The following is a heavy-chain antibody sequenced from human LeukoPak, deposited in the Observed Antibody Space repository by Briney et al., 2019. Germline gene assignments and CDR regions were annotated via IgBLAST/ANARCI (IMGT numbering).Heavy chain of an antibody. CDR3: AKDEIGAVAGLLDY. Sequence: AGGSLRLSCAASGFTFSSYGVHWVRQAPGKGLEWVALIGYDGTNEYYADSMKGRFTISRDNSKNTLYLQMNSLRAEDTAVYYCAKDEIGAVAGLLDYWGQGILVTVSS. J-gene: IGHJ4*02. CDR2: IGYDGTNE. D-gene: IGHD6-19*01. V-gene: IGHV3-30*02. CDR1: GFTFSSYG.